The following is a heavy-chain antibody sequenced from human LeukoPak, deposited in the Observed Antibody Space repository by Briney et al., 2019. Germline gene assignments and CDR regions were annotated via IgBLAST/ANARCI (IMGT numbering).Heavy chain of an antibody. J-gene: IGHJ6*02. Sequence: GGSLRLSCAASGFTFSSYAMHWVRRAPGKGLEWVAVISYDGSNKYYADSVKGRFTISRDNSKNTLYLQMNSLRAEDTAVYYCARGEVVVPAASYYYYGMDVWGQGTTVTVSS. D-gene: IGHD2-2*01. V-gene: IGHV3-30-3*01. CDR3: ARGEVVVPAASYYYYGMDV. CDR1: GFTFSSYA. CDR2: ISYDGSNK.